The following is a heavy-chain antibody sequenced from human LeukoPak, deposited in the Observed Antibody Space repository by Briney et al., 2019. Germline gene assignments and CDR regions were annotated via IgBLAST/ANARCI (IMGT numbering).Heavy chain of an antibody. Sequence: GGSLRLSCAASGFTFNNYGIHWVRQAPGKGLEWVAFIRYDGSNEYYADSVRGRFTISRDNSKNTLYLQMISLRPDDTAVYYCAKDARYQLRRGFDYWGQGTLVTVSS. J-gene: IGHJ4*02. CDR3: AKDARYQLRRGFDY. CDR1: GFTFNNYG. D-gene: IGHD2-2*01. CDR2: IRYDGSNE. V-gene: IGHV3-30*02.